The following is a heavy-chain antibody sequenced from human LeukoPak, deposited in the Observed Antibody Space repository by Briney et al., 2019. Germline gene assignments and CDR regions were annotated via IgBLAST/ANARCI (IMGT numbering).Heavy chain of an antibody. CDR3: ARVWRDYVWGSYRYTVDY. V-gene: IGHV3-48*03. J-gene: IGHJ4*02. CDR1: GFTFSSYE. CDR2: ISRSGSTI. Sequence: GGSLRLSCAASGFTFSSYEMNCVRQAPGKGLEWVSYISRSGSTIYYADSVKGRFTISRDNAKNSLYLQMNSLRAEDTAVYYCARVWRDYVWGSYRYTVDYWGQGTLVTVSS. D-gene: IGHD3-16*02.